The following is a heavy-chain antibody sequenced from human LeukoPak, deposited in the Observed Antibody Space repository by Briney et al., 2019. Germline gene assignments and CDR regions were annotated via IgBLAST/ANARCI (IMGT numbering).Heavy chain of an antibody. D-gene: IGHD6-19*01. Sequence: EASVKVSCKASGYSFTSYYIHWVRQAPGQGLEWMGRINPSSGGTNYAQKFQGRVTMTRDTSISTAYMELSRLRSDDTAVYYCARDRSGGDYWGQGTLVTVSS. CDR2: INPSSGGT. J-gene: IGHJ4*02. V-gene: IGHV1-2*06. CDR1: GYSFTSYY. CDR3: ARDRSGGDY.